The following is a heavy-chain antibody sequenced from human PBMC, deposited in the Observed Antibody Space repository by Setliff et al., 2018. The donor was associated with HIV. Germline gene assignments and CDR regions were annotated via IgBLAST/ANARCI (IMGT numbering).Heavy chain of an antibody. D-gene: IGHD3-10*01. V-gene: IGHV3-7*03. CDR1: GFSFSNSW. CDR2: IKEDGREK. Sequence: LRLSCAASGFSFSNSWMTWVRQAPGKGLEWVATIKEDGREKYYADSVKGRFTISRDNAKNSLYLQMNSLTAEDTAVYYCAQAQTSVSGSYYQYLQHWGQGTLVTVSS. J-gene: IGHJ1*01. CDR3: AQAQTSVSGSYYQYLQH.